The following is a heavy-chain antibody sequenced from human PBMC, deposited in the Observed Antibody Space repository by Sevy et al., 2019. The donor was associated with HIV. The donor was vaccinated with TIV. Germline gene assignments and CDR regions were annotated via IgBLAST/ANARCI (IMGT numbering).Heavy chain of an antibody. D-gene: IGHD2-8*02. CDR1: GFIFRNYD. CDR3: VKRGLTYCTGDECRLPPQRARWVDL. CDR2: ISYDENVK. Sequence: GGSLRLSCAAFGFIFRNYDMHWVRQAAGKGLEWVAVISYDENVKYYADSVKGRFTITRDNSENTLYLQMTSLRTEDAAIYYCVKRGLTYCTGDECRLPPQRARWVDLWGQGTLVTVSS. J-gene: IGHJ5*02. V-gene: IGHV3-30*18.